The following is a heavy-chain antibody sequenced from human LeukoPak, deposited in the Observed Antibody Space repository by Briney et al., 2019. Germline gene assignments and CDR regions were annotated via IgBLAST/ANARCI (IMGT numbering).Heavy chain of an antibody. CDR1: GGSISSGGYY. V-gene: IGHV4-31*03. Sequence: SETVSLTCTVSGGSISSGGYYWSWIRQHPGKGLEWIGYIYYSGSTYYNPSLKSRVTISVDTSKNQFSLKLSSVTAADTAVYYCAREARYCSSTSCSFNAFDIWGQRTMVSVCS. J-gene: IGHJ3*02. D-gene: IGHD2-2*01. CDR2: IYYSGST. CDR3: AREARYCSSTSCSFNAFDI.